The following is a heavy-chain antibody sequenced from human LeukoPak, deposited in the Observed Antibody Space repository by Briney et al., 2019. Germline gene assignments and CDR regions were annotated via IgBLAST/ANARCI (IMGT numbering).Heavy chain of an antibody. V-gene: IGHV3-11*01. CDR1: GFTFSDYY. J-gene: IGHJ6*03. CDR2: ISSSGSTI. D-gene: IGHD3-10*01. Sequence: GGSLRLSCAASGFTFSDYYMSWIRQAPGKGLEWVSYISSSGSTIYYADSVKGRFTISRDNAKNSLYLQMNSLRAEDTAVYYCAKDQIRGWFGEFSYYYYYMDVWGKGTTVTVSS. CDR3: AKDQIRGWFGEFSYYYYYMDV.